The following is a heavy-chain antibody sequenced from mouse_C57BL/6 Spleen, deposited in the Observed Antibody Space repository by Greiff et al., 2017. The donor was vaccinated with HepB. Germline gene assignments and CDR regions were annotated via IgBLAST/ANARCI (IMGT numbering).Heavy chain of an antibody. V-gene: IGHV1-85*01. D-gene: IGHD1-1*01. CDR2: IYPRDGST. J-gene: IGHJ1*03. CDR1: GYTFTSYD. CDR3: ARGNGSSYDWYFDV. Sequence: VQLQESGPELVKPGASVKLSCKASGYTFTSYDINWVKQRPGQGLEWIGWIYPRDGSTKYNEKFKGKATLTVDTSSSTAYMELHSLTSEDSAVYLCARGNGSSYDWYFDVWGTGTTVTVSS.